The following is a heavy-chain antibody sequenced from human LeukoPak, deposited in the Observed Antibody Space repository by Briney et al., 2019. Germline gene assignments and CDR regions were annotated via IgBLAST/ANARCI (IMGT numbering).Heavy chain of an antibody. CDR3: ARESKDFWSGSKYGMDV. CDR2: IYYSGNT. D-gene: IGHD3-3*01. V-gene: IGHV4-59*01. J-gene: IGHJ6*02. Sequence: SETLSLTCTVSGGSISSYYWSWIRQPPGKGLEWIGYIYYSGNTNYNPSLKSRVTISVDTSKNQFSLKLSSVTAADTAVYYCARESKDFWSGSKYGMDVWGQGTTVTVSS. CDR1: GGSISSYY.